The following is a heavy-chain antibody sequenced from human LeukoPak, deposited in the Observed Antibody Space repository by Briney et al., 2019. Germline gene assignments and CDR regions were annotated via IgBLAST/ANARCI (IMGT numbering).Heavy chain of an antibody. CDR1: GYTFTSYY. CDR3: AITKRGVDGYNFGNLDY. Sequence: ASVKVSCKASGYTFTSYYMHWVRQAPGQGLEWMGIINPSGGSTSYAQKFQGRVTMTRDMSTSTVYMELSSLRSEDTAVYYCAITKRGVDGYNFGNLDYWGQGTLVTVSS. D-gene: IGHD5-24*01. CDR2: INPSGGST. V-gene: IGHV1-46*01. J-gene: IGHJ4*02.